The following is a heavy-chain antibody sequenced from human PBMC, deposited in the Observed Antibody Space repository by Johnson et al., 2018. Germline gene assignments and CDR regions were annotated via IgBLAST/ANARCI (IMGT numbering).Heavy chain of an antibody. D-gene: IGHD5-18*01. CDR3: AKGPKYSYGPPVYMDV. CDR2: ISYDGSNK. J-gene: IGHJ6*03. CDR1: GFTFSSYG. V-gene: IGHV3-30*18. Sequence: QVQLVQSGGGVVQXGRSLRLXCAASGFTFSSYGMHWVRQAPGKGLEWVAVISYDGSNKYYADYVMGRFTISRENSKNTLYLQMNSLRAEDTAVYYCAKGPKYSYGPPVYMDVWGKGTTVTVSS.